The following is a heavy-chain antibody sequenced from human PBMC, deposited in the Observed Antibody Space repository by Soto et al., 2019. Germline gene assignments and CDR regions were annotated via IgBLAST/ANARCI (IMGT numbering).Heavy chain of an antibody. D-gene: IGHD6-19*01. J-gene: IGHJ4*02. CDR1: GFTFSSYG. V-gene: IGHV3-33*01. CDR3: ARDPTSSGWYYFDY. Sequence: WGSLRLSCAASGFTFSSYGMHWVRQAPGKGLEWVAVIWYDGSNKYYADSVKGRFTISRDNSKSTLYLQMNSLRAEDTAVYYCARDPTSSGWYYFDYWGQGTLVTVSS. CDR2: IWYDGSNK.